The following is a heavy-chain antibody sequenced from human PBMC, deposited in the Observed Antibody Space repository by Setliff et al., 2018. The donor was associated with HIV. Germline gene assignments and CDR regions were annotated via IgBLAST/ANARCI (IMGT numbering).Heavy chain of an antibody. CDR3: ASSWSRVPYYGMDV. V-gene: IGHV1-8*01. Sequence: ASVKVSCKASGSTFSTYDINWGRQAPGQGPEWMGWMNPNSGNTGYAPKLQGRVTMTRNTSISTAYMELSSLRSDDTAVYYCASSWSRVPYYGMDVWGQGTTVTVSS. J-gene: IGHJ6*02. CDR1: GSTFSTYD. CDR2: MNPNSGNT. D-gene: IGHD6-13*01.